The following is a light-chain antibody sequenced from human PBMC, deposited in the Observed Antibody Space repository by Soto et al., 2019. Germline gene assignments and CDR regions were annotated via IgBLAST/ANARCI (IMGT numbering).Light chain of an antibody. CDR1: QSVSSD. CDR2: GAS. CDR3: QQYDQWPPT. J-gene: IGKJ1*01. Sequence: EIVLTQSPATLSVSPGERATLSCRASQSVSSDLGWYQQKPGQAPRLLIYGASTRASGIPARFSGSGSGTEFTLTISSLQSEDFAVYYCQQYDQWPPTFGQGTKVELK. V-gene: IGKV3-15*01.